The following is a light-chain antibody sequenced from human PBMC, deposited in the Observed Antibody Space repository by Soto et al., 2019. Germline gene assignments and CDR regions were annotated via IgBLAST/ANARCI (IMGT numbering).Light chain of an antibody. Sequence: DIVMTQSLLSLPVTPGEPASISCRSSQSLLHSNGYNYLDWYLQKPGQSPQLLIYLGSNRASGVPDRFSGSASGTDFTLTISSLQAEDVAVYYCQQYYSIPITFGGGTKVDIK. J-gene: IGKJ4*01. CDR3: QQYYSIPIT. V-gene: IGKV2-28*01. CDR2: LGS. CDR1: QSLLHSNGYNY.